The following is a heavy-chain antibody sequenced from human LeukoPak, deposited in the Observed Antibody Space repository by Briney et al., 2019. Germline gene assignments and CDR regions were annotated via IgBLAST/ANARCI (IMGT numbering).Heavy chain of an antibody. D-gene: IGHD2-15*01. Sequence: TGGSLRLSCAASGFTFSSYAMSWVRQAAGKGLEWVSAISGSGGSTYSADSVKGRFTISRDNSKNTLYLQMNSLRAEDTAVYYCAKRGYCSGGSCYSGLWAFDIWGQGTMVTVSS. CDR1: GFTFSSYA. V-gene: IGHV3-23*01. CDR3: AKRGYCSGGSCYSGLWAFDI. CDR2: ISGSGGST. J-gene: IGHJ3*02.